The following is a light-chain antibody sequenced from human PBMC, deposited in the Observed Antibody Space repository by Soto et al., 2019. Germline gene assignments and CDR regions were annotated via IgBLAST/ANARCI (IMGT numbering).Light chain of an antibody. CDR3: AAWDDSLSGRYV. CDR2: RNN. CDR1: SSNIGSNY. J-gene: IGLJ1*01. Sequence: QSVLTQTHSASGTPGQRVTISCSGSSSNIGSNYVYWYQQLPGTAPNLLIHRNNQRPSGVPDRFSGSKSGTSASLAISGLRSEDEADYYCAAWDDSLSGRYVFGTGTKLTVL. V-gene: IGLV1-47*01.